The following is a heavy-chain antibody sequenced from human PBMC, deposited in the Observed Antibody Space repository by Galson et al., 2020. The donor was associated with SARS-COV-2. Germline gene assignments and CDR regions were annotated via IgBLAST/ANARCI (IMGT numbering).Heavy chain of an antibody. V-gene: IGHV4-39*01. J-gene: IGHJ4*02. Sequence: SETLSLTCTVSGGSISSSSYYWGWIRQPPGKGLEWIGGIYYSGSTYYNPSLKSRVTISVDTSKNQFSLKLSSVTAADTAVYYCANYYGSGSYYWGQGTLVTVSS. D-gene: IGHD3-10*01. CDR2: IYYSGST. CDR3: ANYYGSGSYY. CDR1: GGSISSSSYY.